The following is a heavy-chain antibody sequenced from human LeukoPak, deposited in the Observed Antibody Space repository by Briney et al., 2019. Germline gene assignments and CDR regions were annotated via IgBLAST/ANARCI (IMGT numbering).Heavy chain of an antibody. D-gene: IGHD2-15*01. V-gene: IGHV1-46*01. CDR2: INPSGGST. CDR3: ATGCSGGSCYSLGSY. J-gene: IGHJ4*02. CDR1: GYTFTSYY. Sequence: ASVKVSCKASGYTFTSYYMHWVRQAPGQGLEWMGIINPSGGSTSYAQKFQGRVTMTRDTSTSTVYMELSSLRSEDTAVYYCATGCSGGSCYSLGSYWGQGTLVTVSS.